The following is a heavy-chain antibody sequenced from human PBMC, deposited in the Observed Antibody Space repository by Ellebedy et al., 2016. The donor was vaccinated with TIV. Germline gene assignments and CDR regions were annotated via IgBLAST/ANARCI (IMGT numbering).Heavy chain of an antibody. D-gene: IGHD5-18*01. CDR1: GYTLTELS. CDR2: FDPEEGET. Sequence: AASVKVSCKVSGYTLTELSMHWVRQAPGTGLEWMGGFDPEEGETIYAQKFQGRVTMSEDTSTDTAYMELSSLRSDDTAVYYCATALRGYSYGWGCLDYWGQGTLVTVPS. J-gene: IGHJ4*02. V-gene: IGHV1-24*01. CDR3: ATALRGYSYGWGCLDY.